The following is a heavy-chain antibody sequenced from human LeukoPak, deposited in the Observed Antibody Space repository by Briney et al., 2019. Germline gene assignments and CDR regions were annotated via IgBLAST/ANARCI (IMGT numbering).Heavy chain of an antibody. J-gene: IGHJ3*02. D-gene: IGHD1-26*01. CDR1: GFTFSSYE. CDR3: AREKVPYSGSHYAFDI. Sequence: PGGSLRLSCAASGFTFSSYEMNWVRQAPGKGLEWVSYISSSGSTIYYADSVKGRFTISRDNAKNSLYLQMNSLRAEDTAVYYCAREKVPYSGSHYAFDIWGQGTMVTVSS. V-gene: IGHV3-48*03. CDR2: ISSSGSTI.